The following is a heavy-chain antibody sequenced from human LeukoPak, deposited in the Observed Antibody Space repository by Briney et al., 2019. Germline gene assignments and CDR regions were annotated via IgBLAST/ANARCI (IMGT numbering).Heavy chain of an antibody. J-gene: IGHJ4*02. Sequence: SVKVSCKASGGTFSSYAISWVRQAAGQGLEWKGGIIPIFGTANYAQKFQGRVTITADKSTSTVYMELSSLRSEDTAVYYCARAYYFASGSYWWPIDYWGQGTLVTVSS. CDR3: ARAYYFASGSYWWPIDY. D-gene: IGHD3-10*01. CDR1: GGTFSSYA. CDR2: IIPIFGTA. V-gene: IGHV1-69*06.